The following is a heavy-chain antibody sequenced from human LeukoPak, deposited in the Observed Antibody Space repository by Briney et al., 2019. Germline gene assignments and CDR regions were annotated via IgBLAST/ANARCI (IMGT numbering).Heavy chain of an antibody. CDR1: GFTFSSYA. D-gene: IGHD6-13*01. Sequence: GGSLRLSCAASGFTFSSYAMSWVSQAPGKGLEWVSGISGSGGSTYYADSVKGRFTISRDNSKNTLYLQMNSLSAEDTAVYYCAKIAALDLYYFDYWGQGTLVTVSS. CDR3: AKIAALDLYYFDY. V-gene: IGHV3-23*01. J-gene: IGHJ4*02. CDR2: ISGSGGST.